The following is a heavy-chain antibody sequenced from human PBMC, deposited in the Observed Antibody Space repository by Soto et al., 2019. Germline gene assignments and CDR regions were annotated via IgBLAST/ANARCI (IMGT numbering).Heavy chain of an antibody. J-gene: IGHJ3*01. CDR3: AKDQGIAASHGID. CDR2: ISSDGSDK. V-gene: IGHV3-30*18. D-gene: IGHD6-13*01. Sequence: QVQLVESGGGVVQPGTSLRLSCAASGFTFNNYGMHWVRQAPGTGLEWVAAISSDGSDKYYADSVKGRLTISRDNSKNTLYLQTHSLRAEDTAVYYCAKDQGIAASHGIDWGQGTMVTVSS. CDR1: GFTFNNYG.